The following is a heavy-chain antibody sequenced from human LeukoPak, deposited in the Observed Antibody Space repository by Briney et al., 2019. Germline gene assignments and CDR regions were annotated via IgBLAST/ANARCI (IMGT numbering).Heavy chain of an antibody. CDR2: INPSGGST. Sequence: ASVKVSCKASGYTFTSYYMHWVRQAPGQGLEWMGIINPSGGSTSYAQKFQGRVTMTRDTSTSTVYMELSSLRSEDTAVYYCASAPRRYYGSGSNYYGMDVWGQGTTVTVSS. D-gene: IGHD3-10*01. J-gene: IGHJ6*02. V-gene: IGHV1-46*01. CDR3: ASAPRRYYGSGSNYYGMDV. CDR1: GYTFTSYY.